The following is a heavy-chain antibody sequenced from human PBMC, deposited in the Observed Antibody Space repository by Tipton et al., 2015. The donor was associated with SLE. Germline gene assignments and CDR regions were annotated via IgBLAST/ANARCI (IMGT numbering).Heavy chain of an antibody. J-gene: IGHJ5*02. V-gene: IGHV3-11*04. CDR1: GGSISSSSYY. CDR2: ISSTGSTI. D-gene: IGHD1-14*01. CDR3: AREWTTRSFDP. Sequence: GSLRLSCTVSGGSISSSSYYWGWIRQAPGKGLEWVSYISSTGSTIYYADSVKGRFTISRDNAKNSLYLQMNSLRAEDTAVYYCAREWTTRSFDPWGQGTLVTVSS.